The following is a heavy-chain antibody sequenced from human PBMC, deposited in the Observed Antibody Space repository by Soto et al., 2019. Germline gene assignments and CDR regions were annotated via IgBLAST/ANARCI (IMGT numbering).Heavy chain of an antibody. V-gene: IGHV4-30-4*01. CDR2: IYYSGST. CDR3: ARDSSIAARPSYYYYYYGMDV. Sequence: SETLSLTCTVSGGSISSGDYYWSWIRQPPGKGMERIGYIYYSGSTYYNPSLKSRVTISVDTSKNQFSLKLSSVTAADTAVYYCARDSSIAARPSYYYYYYGMDVWGQGTTVTVSS. D-gene: IGHD6-6*01. CDR1: GGSISSGDYY. J-gene: IGHJ6*02.